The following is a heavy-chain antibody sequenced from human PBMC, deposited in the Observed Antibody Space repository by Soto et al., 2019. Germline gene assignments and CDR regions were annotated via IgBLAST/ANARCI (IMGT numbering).Heavy chain of an antibody. CDR2: MNPNNGNT. V-gene: IGHV1-8*01. J-gene: IGHJ6*02. Sequence: QVQLVQSGAEVKKPGASVKVSCKASGYTFTSYDINWVRQATGQGLEWMGWMNPNNGNTGYAQKFQGRVTMTRNTSLSTAYMELSSLGSEATAVYYCALQYYEFWTGYNYGMDVWGQGTTVTVSS. D-gene: IGHD3-3*01. CDR3: ALQYYEFWTGYNYGMDV. CDR1: GYTFTSYD.